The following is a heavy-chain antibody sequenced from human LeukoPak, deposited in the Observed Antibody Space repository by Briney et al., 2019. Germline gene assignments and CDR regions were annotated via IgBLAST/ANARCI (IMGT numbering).Heavy chain of an antibody. Sequence: GGSLRLSCAASGFTFSSYSMNWVRQAPGKGLEWVSSISSSSYIYYADSVKGRFTISRDNAKNSLYLQMNSLRAEDTAVYYCARDSGWGDIVVVPAFYWGQGTLVTVSS. CDR2: ISSSSYI. J-gene: IGHJ4*02. V-gene: IGHV3-21*01. CDR1: GFTFSSYS. CDR3: ARDSGWGDIVVVPAFY. D-gene: IGHD2-2*01.